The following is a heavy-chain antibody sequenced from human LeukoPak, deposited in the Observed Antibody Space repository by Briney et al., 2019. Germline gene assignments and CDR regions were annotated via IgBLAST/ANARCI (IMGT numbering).Heavy chain of an antibody. CDR3: AREAYCSSTSCRGNWFDP. CDR1: RGTFSIYT. J-gene: IGHJ5*02. Sequence: SVKVSCKASRGTFSIYTISWGRQTPGQRLEWMGRIIPIFGTANYAQKFQGRVTTTADESTSTAYMELSSLRSEDTAVYYCAREAYCSSTSCRGNWFDPWGQGTLVTVSS. V-gene: IGHV1-69*13. D-gene: IGHD2-2*01. CDR2: IIPIFGTA.